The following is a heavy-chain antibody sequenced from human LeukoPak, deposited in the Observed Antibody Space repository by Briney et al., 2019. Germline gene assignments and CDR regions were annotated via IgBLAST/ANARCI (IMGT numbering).Heavy chain of an antibody. CDR1: GGSISSYY. V-gene: IGHV4-59*01. D-gene: IGHD2-2*01. Sequence: PSETLSLTCTVSGGSISSYYWSWIRQPPGKGLEWSGYIYYSGSTNYNPSLKSRVTISVDTSKNQFSLKLSSVTAADTAVYYCARGGGYCSSTSCLYYWGQGTLVTGSS. J-gene: IGHJ4*02. CDR2: IYYSGST. CDR3: ARGGGYCSSTSCLYY.